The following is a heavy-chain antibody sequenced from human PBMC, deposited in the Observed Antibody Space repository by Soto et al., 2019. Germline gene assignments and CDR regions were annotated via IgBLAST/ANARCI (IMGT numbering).Heavy chain of an antibody. Sequence: GGSLRLSCAASGFTFSSYAMHWVRQAPGKGLEWVAVISYDGSNKYYADSVKGRFTISRDNSKNTLYLQMNSLRAEDTAVYYCAREITVEYSSSSDYWGQGTLVTVSS. V-gene: IGHV3-30-3*01. CDR1: GFTFSSYA. CDR2: ISYDGSNK. D-gene: IGHD6-6*01. J-gene: IGHJ4*02. CDR3: AREITVEYSSSSDY.